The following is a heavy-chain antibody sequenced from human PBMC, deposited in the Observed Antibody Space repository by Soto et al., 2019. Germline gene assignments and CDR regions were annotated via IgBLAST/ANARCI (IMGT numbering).Heavy chain of an antibody. CDR2: IYYSGST. Sequence: SETLSLTCTVSGGSISSGGYYWSWIRQHPGKGLEWIGYIYYSGSTYYNPSLKSRVTISVDTSKNQFSLKLSSVTAADTAVYYCARDVVWDFGYYDYWGQGTLVTVSS. CDR3: ARDVVWDFGYYDY. CDR1: GGSISSGGYY. D-gene: IGHD2-8*02. J-gene: IGHJ4*02. V-gene: IGHV4-31*03.